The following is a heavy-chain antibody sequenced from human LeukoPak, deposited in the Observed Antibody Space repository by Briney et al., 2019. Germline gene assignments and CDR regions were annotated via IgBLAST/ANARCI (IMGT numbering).Heavy chain of an antibody. D-gene: IGHD5-24*01. CDR3: ARNRDGYNSFDY. CDR1: GGSISDAAYY. Sequence: NPSETLSLTCTVSGGSISDAAYYWSWIRQHPGEGLKWIGYIYYSGSSYYNPSLRSRVTISVDTSKNHFSLKLSSVTAADTAVYYCARNRDGYNSFDYWGQGTLVTVSS. J-gene: IGHJ4*02. V-gene: IGHV4-31*03. CDR2: IYYSGSS.